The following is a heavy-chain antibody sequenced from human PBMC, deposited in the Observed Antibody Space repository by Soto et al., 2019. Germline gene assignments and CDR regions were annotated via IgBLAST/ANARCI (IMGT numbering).Heavy chain of an antibody. CDR3: ATESPYDPLDY. V-gene: IGHV3-15*01. J-gene: IGHJ4*02. CDR1: GLTFSNAW. CDR2: IKSKSDGGTT. D-gene: IGHD3-16*01. Sequence: GGSLRLSCAASGLTFSNAWMNWVRQAPGKGLEWVGRIKSKSDGGTTDYAAPVKGRFTMSRDDSTNTLYLQMNSLKTEDTAVYYCATESPYDPLDYWGQGTLVTVSS.